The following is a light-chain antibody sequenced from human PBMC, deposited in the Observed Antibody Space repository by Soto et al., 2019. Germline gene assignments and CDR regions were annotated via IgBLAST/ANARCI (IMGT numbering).Light chain of an antibody. CDR3: QQYHNWPPYT. CDR1: QSVSTD. CDR2: GAS. Sequence: ESVMTQSPATLSVSPGERATLSCRASQSVSTDLAWYQQKPGQAPRLLMYGASTRATGIPARFSGSGSVTEFTLTISSLQSEDFAVYYCQQYHNWPPYTFGQGTKLEIK. V-gene: IGKV3-15*01. J-gene: IGKJ2*01.